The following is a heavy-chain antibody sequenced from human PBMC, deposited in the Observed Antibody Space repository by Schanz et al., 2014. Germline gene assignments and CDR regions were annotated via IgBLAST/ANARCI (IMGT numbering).Heavy chain of an antibody. V-gene: IGHV4-59*12. CDR3: ARGVLGSGYRQQYYFDH. CDR2: MYYSGST. CDR1: GGSISSYY. Sequence: QVQLQQWGPGLVKPSETLSLTCTVSGGSISSYYWSWIRQPPGKGLEWIGDMYYSGSTNYNPPLNSRVTISVDTSKNQFSLKVTSVTPADTAVYYCARGVLGSGYRQQYYFDHWGQGTLVTVSS. J-gene: IGHJ4*02. D-gene: IGHD3-3*01.